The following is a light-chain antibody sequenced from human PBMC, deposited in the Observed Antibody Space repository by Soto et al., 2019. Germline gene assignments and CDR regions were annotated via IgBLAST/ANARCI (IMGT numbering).Light chain of an antibody. J-gene: IGKJ1*01. Sequence: EVVLTQSPGTLSLSPGERATLSCRASQTVGSDYLAWYQQKPDQAPRLLIYDASSRAPGIPDRFSGSGSGTDFTLTISRLEPEDFAVYYCQVYTSLPQTFGQGTKVELK. CDR2: DAS. CDR3: QVYTSLPQT. V-gene: IGKV3-20*01. CDR1: QTVGSDY.